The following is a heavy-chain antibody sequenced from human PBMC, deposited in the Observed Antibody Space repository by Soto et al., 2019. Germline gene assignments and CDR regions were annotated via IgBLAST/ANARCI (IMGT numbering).Heavy chain of an antibody. CDR2: MFYSGTT. V-gene: IGHV4-39*01. CDR3: ARKEDGYNRLFDY. CDR1: GVSINSRGYY. Sequence: PSETPSLTCTVSGVSINSRGYYWGWIRQPPGKGLGWIESMFYSGTTYYNPSLKSRITIAVDSSKNQFSLSLSSVTAADTAFYYCARKEDGYNRLFDYWGQGILVTVSS. J-gene: IGHJ4*02. D-gene: IGHD5-12*01.